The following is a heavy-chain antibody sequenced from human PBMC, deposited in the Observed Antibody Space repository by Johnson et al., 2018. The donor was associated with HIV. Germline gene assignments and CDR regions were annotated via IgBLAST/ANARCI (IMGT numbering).Heavy chain of an antibody. J-gene: IGHJ3*02. D-gene: IGHD1-26*01. CDR2: IRYDGSNK. CDR1: GFTFTSYG. V-gene: IGHV3-30*02. CDR3: ASGVDAFDI. Sequence: QVQLVESGGGVVQPGGSLRLSCAASGFTFTSYGMHWVRQAPGKGLEWVAFIRYDGSNKYYADSVKGRFTISRDNSKNTLYLQMNSLRAEDAALYFCASGVDAFDIWGQGTMVTVSS.